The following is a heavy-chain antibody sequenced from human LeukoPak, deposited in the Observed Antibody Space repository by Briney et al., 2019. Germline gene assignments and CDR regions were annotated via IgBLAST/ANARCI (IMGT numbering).Heavy chain of an antibody. CDR3: AREAAGRSEDDY. CDR2: IRYDGSNK. CDR1: GFTSSSYG. Sequence: GGSLRLSCAASGFTSSSYGMHWVRQAPGKGLEWVAFIRYDGSNKYYADSVKGRFTISRDKSKNTLYLQMNSLRAEDTAVYYCAREAAGRSEDDYWGQGTLVTVSS. J-gene: IGHJ4*02. D-gene: IGHD6-19*01. V-gene: IGHV3-30*02.